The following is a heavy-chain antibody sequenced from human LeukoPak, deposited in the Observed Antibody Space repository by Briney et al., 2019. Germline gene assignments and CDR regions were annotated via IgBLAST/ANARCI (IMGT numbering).Heavy chain of an antibody. CDR2: INNDGSST. CDR1: GFTFSSFW. V-gene: IGHV3-74*01. Sequence: PGGSLRLSCAASGFTFSSFWMHWVRQAPGKGLVWVSRINNDGSSTAYADSVKGRFTISRDNAKKTLYLQMNSLRAEDTAVYYCARDSFVTISGGWNWFDPWGQGTLVTVSS. D-gene: IGHD3-3*01. CDR3: ARDSFVTISGGWNWFDP. J-gene: IGHJ5*02.